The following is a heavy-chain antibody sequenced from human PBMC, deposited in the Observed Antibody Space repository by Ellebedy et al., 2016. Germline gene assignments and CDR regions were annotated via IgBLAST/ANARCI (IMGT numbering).Heavy chain of an antibody. CDR1: GFTFSNYW. CDR3: ANVGGSGSYYNGY. CDR2: IVASGERT. V-gene: IGHV3-23*01. J-gene: IGHJ4*02. D-gene: IGHD3-10*01. Sequence: GGSLRLSCAASGFTFSNYWMAWVRQAPGKGPEWISAIVASGERTFYADSVKGRFTISRDNSKNRLYLQMDSLKVEDTATYYCANVGGSGSYYNGYWGLGILVTVSS.